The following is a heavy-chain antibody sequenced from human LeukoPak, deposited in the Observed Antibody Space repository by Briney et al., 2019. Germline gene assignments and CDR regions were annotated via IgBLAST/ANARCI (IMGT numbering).Heavy chain of an antibody. CDR2: ISGSGGST. Sequence: GGSLRLSCAASGFTFSSYAMSWVRQAPGKGLEWVSAISGSGGSTYYADSVKGRFTISRGNSKNTLYLQMNSLRAEDTAVYYCAKRWGAELLYYYYMDVWGKGTTVTVSS. CDR1: GFTFSSYA. CDR3: AKRWGAELLYYYYMDV. V-gene: IGHV3-23*01. D-gene: IGHD1-26*01. J-gene: IGHJ6*03.